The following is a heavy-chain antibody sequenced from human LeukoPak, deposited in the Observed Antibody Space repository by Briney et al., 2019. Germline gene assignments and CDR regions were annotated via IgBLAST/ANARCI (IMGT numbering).Heavy chain of an antibody. CDR1: GFTFSSCW. J-gene: IGHJ6*03. CDR2: IKQDGSEK. V-gene: IGHV3-7*01. D-gene: IGHD6-19*01. Sequence: PGGSLRLSCAASGFTFSSCWMSWVRQAPGKGLEWVANIKQDGSEKYYVDSVKGRFTISRDNAKNSLYLQMNSLRAEDTAVYYCARVYSSGWYGGSYYYYMDVWGKGTTVTVSS. CDR3: ARVYSSGWYGGSYYYYMDV.